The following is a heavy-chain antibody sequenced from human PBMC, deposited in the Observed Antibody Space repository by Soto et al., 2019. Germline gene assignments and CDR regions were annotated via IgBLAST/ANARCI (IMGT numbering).Heavy chain of an antibody. CDR2: INPNSGGT. CDR3: ARAMRYDSSGYYYYYGMDV. J-gene: IGHJ6*02. Sequence: GASVKVSCKASGYTFTGYYMHWVRQAPGQGLEWMGWINPNSGGTNYAQKFQGWVTMTRDTSISTAYMELSRLRSDDTAVYYCARAMRYDSSGYYYYYGMDVWGQGTTVTVS. CDR1: GYTFTGYY. D-gene: IGHD3-22*01. V-gene: IGHV1-2*04.